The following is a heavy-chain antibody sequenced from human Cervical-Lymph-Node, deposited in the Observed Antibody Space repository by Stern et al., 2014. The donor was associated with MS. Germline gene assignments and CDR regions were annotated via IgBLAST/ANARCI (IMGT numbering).Heavy chain of an antibody. J-gene: IGHJ5*02. CDR1: GFNFSEFY. CDR3: ARDIGISGNWFDP. CDR2: ISSSASTT. D-gene: IGHD3-10*01. V-gene: IGHV3-11*01. Sequence: VHLVESGGGLVKPGGSLRLSCAASGFNFSEFYMTWIRQAPGKGLEWVSYISSSASTTSYADSVKGRFTISRDNAKNSLALQMNSLRPEDTAVYFCARDIGISGNWFDPWGQGTLVTVSS.